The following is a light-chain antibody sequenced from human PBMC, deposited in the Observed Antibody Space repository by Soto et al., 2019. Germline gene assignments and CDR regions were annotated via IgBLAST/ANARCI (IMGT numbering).Light chain of an antibody. CDR2: NAS. CDR1: QSVSKY. V-gene: IGKV3-11*01. J-gene: IGKJ5*01. CDR3: QQRSNWPPIT. Sequence: EIVLTQSPATLSLSPGERATLSCRASQSVSKYLAWYQQKPGQAPRLLIYNASNRATGIPVRFSGSGSGTDFTLTISSLEPEDLAVYYGQQRSNWPPITFGQGTRLEIK.